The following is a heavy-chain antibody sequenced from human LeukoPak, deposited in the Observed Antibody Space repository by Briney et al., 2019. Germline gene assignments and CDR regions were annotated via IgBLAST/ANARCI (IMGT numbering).Heavy chain of an antibody. Sequence: SETLSLSCTVSGGSISRYYWSWIRQPAGKGLEWIGRIYTSGSTNYNPSLKSRVTMSVDTSKNQFSLKLSSVTAADTAVYYCALGRIAAAGTVDYWGQGTLVTVSS. J-gene: IGHJ4*02. CDR3: ALGRIAAAGTVDY. V-gene: IGHV4-4*07. D-gene: IGHD6-13*01. CDR2: IYTSGST. CDR1: GGSISRYY.